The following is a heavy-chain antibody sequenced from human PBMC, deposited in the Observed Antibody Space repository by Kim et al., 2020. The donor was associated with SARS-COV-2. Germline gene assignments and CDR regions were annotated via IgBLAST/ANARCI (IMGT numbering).Heavy chain of an antibody. V-gene: IGHV1-58*01. CDR2: GNT. Sequence: GNTNDAQKFQERVTITRDMSTSTAYMELSSLRSEDTAVYYCAADQGSGSYWGQGTLVTVSS. D-gene: IGHD1-26*01. J-gene: IGHJ4*02. CDR3: AADQGSGSY.